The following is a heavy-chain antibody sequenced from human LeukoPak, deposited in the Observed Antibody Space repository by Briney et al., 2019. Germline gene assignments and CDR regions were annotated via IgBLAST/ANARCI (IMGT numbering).Heavy chain of an antibody. V-gene: IGHV3-30*02. CDR1: GFTFNSYG. Sequence: PGGSLRLSCAASGFTFNSYGMHWVRQAPGKGLEWVAFIRYDGSNKYYADSVKGRFTISRDNSKNTLYLQMNSLRAEDTAVYYCAKDWDYYDSSGYYGDYWGQGTLVTVSS. J-gene: IGHJ4*02. CDR2: IRYDGSNK. D-gene: IGHD3-22*01. CDR3: AKDWDYYDSSGYYGDY.